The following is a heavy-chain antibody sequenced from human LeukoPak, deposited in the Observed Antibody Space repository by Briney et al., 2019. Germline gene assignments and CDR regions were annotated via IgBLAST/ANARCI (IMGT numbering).Heavy chain of an antibody. D-gene: IGHD1-1*01. J-gene: IGHJ6*03. CDR1: GGTFSSYA. V-gene: IGHV1-69*06. Sequence: WASVKVSCTASGGTFSSYAISWVRQAPGQGLEWMGGIIPIFGTANYAQKFQGRVTITADKSASTAYMELSSLRSEDTAVYYCAREPLDYYYYMDVWGKGTTVTVSS. CDR2: IIPIFGTA. CDR3: AREPLDYYYYMDV.